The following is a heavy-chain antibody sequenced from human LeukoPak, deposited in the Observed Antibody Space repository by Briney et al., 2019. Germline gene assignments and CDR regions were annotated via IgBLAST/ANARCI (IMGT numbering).Heavy chain of an antibody. Sequence: ASVKVSCKGSGYTFTTYGISWVRQAPGQGLERMGWITTYNGKTHYAQKFQGRVTMTADTSTRTVSMELRSLRSDDTAVYYCARDAGGSGYDVLDYWGQGTLVTVSS. CDR2: ITTYNGKT. CDR3: ARDAGGSGYDVLDY. V-gene: IGHV1-18*04. CDR1: GYTFTTYG. J-gene: IGHJ4*02. D-gene: IGHD3-22*01.